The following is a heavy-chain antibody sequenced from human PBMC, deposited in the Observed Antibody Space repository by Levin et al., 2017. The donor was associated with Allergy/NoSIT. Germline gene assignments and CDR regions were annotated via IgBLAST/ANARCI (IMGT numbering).Heavy chain of an antibody. CDR2: ISSNGGST. D-gene: IGHD2-15*01. V-gene: IGHV3-64*01. J-gene: IGHJ3*02. CDR3: ARVRVVAATQSSMADDAFDS. Sequence: RPGGSLRLSCAASGFTFSSYAMHWVRQAPGKGLEYVSAISSNGGSTYYANSVKGRFTISRDNSKNTLYLQMGSLRAEDMAVYYCARVRVVAATQSSMADDAFDSWGQGTMVTVSS. CDR1: GFTFSSYA.